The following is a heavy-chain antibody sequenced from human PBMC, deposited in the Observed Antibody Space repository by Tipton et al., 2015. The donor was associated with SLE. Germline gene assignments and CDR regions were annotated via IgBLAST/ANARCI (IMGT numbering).Heavy chain of an antibody. V-gene: IGHV4-61*08. CDR3: ARDESSSWSRGAFDI. CDR1: GGSISSGGYY. D-gene: IGHD6-13*01. CDR2: IYYGGST. Sequence: TLSLTCTVSGGSISSGGYYWSWIRQPPGKGLEWIGYIYYGGSTNYNPALKSRVPISVGTSKNQFSLKLSSVTAADTAVYYCARDESSSWSRGAFDIWGQETMVTVSS. J-gene: IGHJ3*02.